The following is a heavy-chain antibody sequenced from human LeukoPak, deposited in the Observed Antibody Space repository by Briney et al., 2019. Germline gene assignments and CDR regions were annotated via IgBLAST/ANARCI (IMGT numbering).Heavy chain of an antibody. D-gene: IGHD6-19*01. V-gene: IGHV4-39*01. Sequence: SETLSLTCTVSGGSISSSSYYWGWIRQPPGKGLEWIGSSYYSGSTYYNPSLKSRVTISVDTSKNQFTLKLSSVTAADTAVYYCARPPTYSSGWWDAFDIWGQGTMVTVSS. CDR2: SYYSGST. J-gene: IGHJ3*02. CDR1: GGSISSSSYY. CDR3: ARPPTYSSGWWDAFDI.